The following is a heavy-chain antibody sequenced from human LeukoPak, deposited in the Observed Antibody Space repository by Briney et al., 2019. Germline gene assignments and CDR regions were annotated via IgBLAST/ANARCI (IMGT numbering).Heavy chain of an antibody. J-gene: IGHJ1*01. V-gene: IGHV3-11*06. CDR3: ARELGRGYSYGYGYFQH. CDR2: ISSSSSYT. Sequence: GGSLRLSCAASGFTFSDYYMSWIRQAPGKGLEWVSYISSSSSYTNYADSVKCRFTISRDNDKNSLYLQMNSLRAEDTAVYYCARELGRGYSYGYGYFQHWGQGTLVTVSS. D-gene: IGHD5-18*01. CDR1: GFTFSDYY.